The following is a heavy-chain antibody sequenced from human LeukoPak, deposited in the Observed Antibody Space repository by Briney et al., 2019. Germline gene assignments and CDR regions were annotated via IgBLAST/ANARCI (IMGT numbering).Heavy chain of an antibody. CDR2: IYTSGST. Sequence: PSQTLSLTCTVSGGSISSGSYYWSWIRQPAGKGLEWIGRIYTSGSTNYNPSLKSRVTMSVDTSKNQFSLKLSSVTAADTAVYYCARSGAYYYDSSGYSYYYYYYMDVWDKGTTVTVSS. CDR1: GGSISSGSYY. J-gene: IGHJ6*03. V-gene: IGHV4-61*02. D-gene: IGHD3-22*01. CDR3: ARSGAYYYDSSGYSYYYYYYMDV.